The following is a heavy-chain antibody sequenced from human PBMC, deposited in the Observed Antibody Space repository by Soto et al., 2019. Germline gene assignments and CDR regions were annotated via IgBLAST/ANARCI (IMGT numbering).Heavy chain of an antibody. Sequence: LALTCGVSGGTVASSHWWSWVRQSPGRGLEWIGNVYHTGDTNFNPSLQSRVTFSVDKSNNQFSLRLTSVTAADTAVYFCAREIVTAGGNNYFDPWGPGTLVTVSS. D-gene: IGHD2-21*02. CDR3: AREIVTAGGNNYFDP. CDR1: GGTVASSHW. V-gene: IGHV4-4*01. CDR2: VYHTGDT. J-gene: IGHJ5*02.